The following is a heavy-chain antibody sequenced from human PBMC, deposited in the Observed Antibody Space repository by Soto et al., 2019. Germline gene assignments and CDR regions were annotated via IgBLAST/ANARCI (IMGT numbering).Heavy chain of an antibody. D-gene: IGHD6-25*01. CDR3: ARDHLLIAAPGSLIDY. J-gene: IGHJ4*02. Sequence: GGSLRLSCAASGFTFSSYEMNWVRQAPGKGLEWVSYISSSGSTIYYADSVKGRFTISRDNAKNSLYLQMNSLRAEDTAVYYCARDHLLIAAPGSLIDYWGQGTLVTVSS. CDR1: GFTFSSYE. CDR2: ISSSGSTI. V-gene: IGHV3-48*03.